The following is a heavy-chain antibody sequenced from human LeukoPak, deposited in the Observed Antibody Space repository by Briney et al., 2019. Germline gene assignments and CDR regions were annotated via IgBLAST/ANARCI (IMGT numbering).Heavy chain of an antibody. Sequence: GGSLRLSCAASGFTFEDYAMHWVRQAPGKGLQWVSLISWDGGSAYYTDSVKGRFTISRDNSKNFLYLQMNSLRVEDTALYYCAKVKLGYYYYYGMDVWGRGTPVTVSS. CDR2: ISWDGGSA. V-gene: IGHV3-43D*03. J-gene: IGHJ6*02. CDR1: GFTFEDYA. D-gene: IGHD3-16*01. CDR3: AKVKLGYYYYYGMDV.